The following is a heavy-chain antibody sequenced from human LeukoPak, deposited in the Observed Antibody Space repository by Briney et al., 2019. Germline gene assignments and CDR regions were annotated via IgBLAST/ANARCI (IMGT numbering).Heavy chain of an antibody. D-gene: IGHD3-22*01. V-gene: IGHV1-18*01. CDR1: GYTFTSYG. J-gene: IGHJ4*02. CDR2: ISAYNGNT. Sequence: ASVKVSCKASGYTFTSYGISWVRQAPGQGHEWMGWISAYNGNTNYAQKLQGRVTMTTDTSTSTAYMELRSLRSDDTAVYYCARASRYYYDSSGYYSPFDYWGQGTLVTVSS. CDR3: ARASRYYYDSSGYYSPFDY.